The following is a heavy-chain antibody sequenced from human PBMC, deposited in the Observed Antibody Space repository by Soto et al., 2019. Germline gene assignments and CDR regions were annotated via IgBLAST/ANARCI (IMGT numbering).Heavy chain of an antibody. D-gene: IGHD3-16*01. CDR2: ISAYNGNT. CDR3: ARDHFYDYVWGSLGDY. Sequence: QVQLVQSGAEVKKPGASVKVSCKAFGYTFTSYGISWVRQAPGQGLEWMGWISAYNGNTNYAQKLQGRVTMTTDTSTSTAYMELRSLRSDDTAVYYCARDHFYDYVWGSLGDYWGQGTLVTVSS. J-gene: IGHJ4*02. V-gene: IGHV1-18*04. CDR1: GYTFTSYG.